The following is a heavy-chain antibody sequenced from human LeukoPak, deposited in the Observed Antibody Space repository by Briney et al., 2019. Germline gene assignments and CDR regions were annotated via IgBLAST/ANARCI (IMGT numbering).Heavy chain of an antibody. Sequence: PGGSLRLSCAASGFTFSNNGMSWVRQSPGRGLEWVSGISGGGDTTYYAESVKGRFTISRDNSKNTLFLQMNSLTAEDTAVYYCAKTNGCYDYWGQGTLVAVSS. J-gene: IGHJ4*02. CDR3: AKTNGCYDY. V-gene: IGHV3-23*01. CDR2: ISGGGDTT. D-gene: IGHD3-22*01. CDR1: GFTFSNNG.